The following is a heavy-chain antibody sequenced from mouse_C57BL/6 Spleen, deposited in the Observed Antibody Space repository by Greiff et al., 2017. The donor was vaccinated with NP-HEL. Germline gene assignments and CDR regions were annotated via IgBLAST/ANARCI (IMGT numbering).Heavy chain of an antibody. CDR2: IYIGNGYT. D-gene: IGHD4-1*02. J-gene: IGHJ4*01. CDR1: GYTFTSYG. Sequence: EVKLVESGAELVRPGSSVKMSCKTSGYTFTSYGINWVKQRPGQGLEWIGYIYIGNGYTEYNEKFKGKATLTSDTSSSTAYMQLSSLTSEDSAIYFCARPPNWDGYAMDYWGQGTSVTVSS. CDR3: ARPPNWDGYAMDY. V-gene: IGHV1-58*01.